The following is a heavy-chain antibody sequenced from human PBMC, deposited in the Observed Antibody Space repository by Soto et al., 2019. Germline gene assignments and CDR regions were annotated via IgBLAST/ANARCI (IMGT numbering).Heavy chain of an antibody. CDR1: GFTFSSYA. D-gene: IGHD2-15*01. CDR3: AKKGTPTVYYYYGMDV. Sequence: PGGSLRLSCAASGFTFSSYAMSWVRQAPGKGLEWVSAISGSGGSTYYADSVKGRFTISRDNSKNTLYLQMNSLRAEDTAVYYCAKKGTPTVYYYYGMDVWGQGTTVTVS. J-gene: IGHJ6*02. CDR2: ISGSGGST. V-gene: IGHV3-23*01.